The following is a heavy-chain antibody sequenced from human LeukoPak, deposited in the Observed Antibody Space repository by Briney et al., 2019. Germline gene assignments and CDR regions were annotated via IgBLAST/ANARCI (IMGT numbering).Heavy chain of an antibody. CDR3: ARGASLVGTTQLDC. V-gene: IGHV3-48*01. CDR1: GFTFSSYS. CDR2: ISSSSTTI. Sequence: GGSLRLSCAASGFTFSSYSMNWVRQAPGKGLEWVSYISSSSTTIYYADSVKGRCTISRDNAKSSLYLHMNSLRAEDTAVYYCARGASLVGTTQLDCWGQGTLVTVSS. D-gene: IGHD1-26*01. J-gene: IGHJ4*02.